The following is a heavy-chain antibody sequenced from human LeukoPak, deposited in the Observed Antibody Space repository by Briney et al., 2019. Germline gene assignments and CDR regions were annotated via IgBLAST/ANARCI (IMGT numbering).Heavy chain of an antibody. CDR3: ARSRYGDYFYFDY. CDR2: IYYSGST. V-gene: IGHV4-39*01. CDR1: GGSISSSSYY. D-gene: IGHD4-17*01. J-gene: IGHJ4*02. Sequence: SETLSLTCTVSGGSISSSSYYWGWIRQPPGKGLEWIGSIYYSGSTCYNPSLKSRVTISVDTSKNQFSLKLSSVTAADTAVYYCARSRYGDYFYFDYWGQGTLVTVSS.